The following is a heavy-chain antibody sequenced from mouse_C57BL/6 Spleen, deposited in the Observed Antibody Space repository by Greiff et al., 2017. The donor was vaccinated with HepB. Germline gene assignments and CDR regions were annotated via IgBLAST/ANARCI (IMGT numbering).Heavy chain of an antibody. CDR3: TRGAYSNWFAY. J-gene: IGHJ3*01. CDR1: GFTFSDAW. V-gene: IGHV6-6*01. Sequence: EVQLQQSGGGLVQPGGSMKLSCAASGFTFSDAWMDWVRQSPEKGLEWVAEIRNKANNHATYYAESVKGRFTISRDDSKSSVYLQMNSLRAEDTGIYYCTRGAYSNWFAYWGQGTLVTVSA. D-gene: IGHD2-5*01. CDR2: IRNKANNHAT.